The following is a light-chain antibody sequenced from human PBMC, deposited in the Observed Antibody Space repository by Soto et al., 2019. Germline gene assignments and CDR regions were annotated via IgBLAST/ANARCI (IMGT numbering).Light chain of an antibody. Sequence: SALTQPPSVSGSPGQSVTISCTGTSSDVGSYNRVSWYQQPPGTAPKLMIYEVSNRPSGVPDRFSGSKSGNTASLTVSGLQAEDEADYYCTSYTTSNTWVFGGGTKVTVL. CDR1: SSDVGSYNR. CDR3: TSYTTSNTWV. CDR2: EVS. V-gene: IGLV2-18*02. J-gene: IGLJ3*02.